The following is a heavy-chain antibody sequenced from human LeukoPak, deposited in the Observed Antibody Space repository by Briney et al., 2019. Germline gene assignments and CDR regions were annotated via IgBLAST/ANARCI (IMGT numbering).Heavy chain of an antibody. J-gene: IGHJ4*02. Sequence: SGPTLVKPTQTLTLTCTFSGFSLSTSGVGVGWIRQPPGKALEWLALIYWDDDKRYSPSLKSRLTITKDTSKNQVVLTMTNMDPVDTATYYCARIAGYSSSWSLDYWGQGTLVTVSS. CDR1: GFSLSTSGVG. V-gene: IGHV2-5*02. D-gene: IGHD6-13*01. CDR3: ARIAGYSSSWSLDY. CDR2: IYWDDDK.